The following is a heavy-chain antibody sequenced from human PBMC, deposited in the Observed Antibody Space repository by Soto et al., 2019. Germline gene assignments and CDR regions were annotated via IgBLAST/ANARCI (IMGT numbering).Heavy chain of an antibody. J-gene: IGHJ4*02. CDR2: INPNSGGT. Sequence: QVQLVQSGAEVKKPGASVKVSCKASGYTFTGYYMHWVRQAPGQGLEWMGWINPNSGGTNYAQKFQGWVPMTRDTSNSTAYRGLSRLRSDDTAVYYCARASSCCDGRGSLVFDYWGQGRLVTVSS. CDR1: GYTFTGYY. CDR3: ARASSCCDGRGSLVFDY. D-gene: IGHD3-22*01. V-gene: IGHV1-2*04.